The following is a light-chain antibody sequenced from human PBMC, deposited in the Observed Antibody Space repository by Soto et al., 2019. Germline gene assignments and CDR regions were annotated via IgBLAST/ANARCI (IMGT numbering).Light chain of an antibody. V-gene: IGKV3-20*01. CDR1: ESIRSNS. CDR2: GAS. CDR3: QQYENSLIT. Sequence: ETVLTQSPGTLSLSPGETATLSCRASESIRSNSLAWYQQKPGQPPRLLIYGASNRATDIPDRFSGSGSGTDFTLTITRLESEDFAVYDCQQYENSLITFGQGTRLDIK. J-gene: IGKJ5*01.